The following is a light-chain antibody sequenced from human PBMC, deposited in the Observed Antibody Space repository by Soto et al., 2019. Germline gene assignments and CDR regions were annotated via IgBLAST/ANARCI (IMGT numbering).Light chain of an antibody. CDR1: QSVSSTY. J-gene: IGKJ5*01. V-gene: IGKV3-20*01. Sequence: EIVLTQSPGPLSLSPGERATLSCRASQSVSSTYLAWYQQKPGQAPRLLIYRTSTRATGIPDRFSGSGSGTDFTLTISRLEPEDFAVYYCQQYNNWAPITFGQGTRLEIK. CDR2: RTS. CDR3: QQYNNWAPIT.